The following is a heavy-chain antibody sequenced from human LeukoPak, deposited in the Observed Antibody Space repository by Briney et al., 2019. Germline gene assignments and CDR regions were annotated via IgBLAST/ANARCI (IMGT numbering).Heavy chain of an antibody. CDR1: GGSFSGYY. V-gene: IGHV4-34*01. CDR2: INHSGST. J-gene: IGHJ5*02. D-gene: IGHD4-17*01. Sequence: SETLSLTCAVYGGSFSGYYWSWLRQPPGKGLEWIGEINHSGSTNYNPSLKSRVTISVDTSKNQFSLKLSSVTASDTAVYYCASRYGDYGNWFDPWGQGTLVTVSS. CDR3: ASRYGDYGNWFDP.